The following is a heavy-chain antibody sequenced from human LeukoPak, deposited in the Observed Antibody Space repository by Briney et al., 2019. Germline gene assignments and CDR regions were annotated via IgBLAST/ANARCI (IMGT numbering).Heavy chain of an antibody. J-gene: IGHJ4*02. CDR1: GFTFSTYW. Sequence: GGSLRLSCAVSGFTFSTYWMSWVRQAPGKGLEWVANIRQDGSAKYYVDSVRGRFTISRDNAKNSLYLQMSSLRAEDTGVYYCATSSDAPANMWGQGTLVTVSS. V-gene: IGHV3-7*01. CDR2: IRQDGSAK. CDR3: ATSSDAPANM. D-gene: IGHD2-2*01.